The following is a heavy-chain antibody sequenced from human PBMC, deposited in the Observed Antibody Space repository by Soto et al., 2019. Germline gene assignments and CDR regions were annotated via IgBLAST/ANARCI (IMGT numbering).Heavy chain of an antibody. D-gene: IGHD6-19*01. CDR1: GGSIRRRGYY. V-gene: IGHV4-31*02. J-gene: IGHJ4*02. CDR2: VYYSGIT. Sequence: SETLSLTCSVSGGSIRRRGYYWSWIRQRPGEGLEWIGFVYYSGITDYNPSLKSRVTISADTSKNQFSLSLYSVTAADTAVYYCARENYSSGWSDFDYWGQGTLVTVSS. CDR3: ARENYSSGWSDFDY.